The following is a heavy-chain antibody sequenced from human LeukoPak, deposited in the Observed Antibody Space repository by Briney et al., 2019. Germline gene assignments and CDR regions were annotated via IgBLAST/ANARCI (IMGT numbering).Heavy chain of an antibody. V-gene: IGHV3-30-3*01. CDR1: GFTFSSYA. CDR2: ISYDGSNK. CDR3: ARSVGGSYFDCDY. D-gene: IGHD1-26*01. Sequence: PGGSLRLSCAASGFTFSSYAMHWVRQAPGKGLEWVAVISYDGSNKYYADSVKGRFTISRDNSKNTLYLQMNSLRAEDTAVYYCARSVGGSYFDCDYWGQGTLVTVSS. J-gene: IGHJ4*02.